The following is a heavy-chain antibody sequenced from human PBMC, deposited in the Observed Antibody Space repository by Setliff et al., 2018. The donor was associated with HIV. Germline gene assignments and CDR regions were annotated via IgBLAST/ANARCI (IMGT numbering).Heavy chain of an antibody. Sequence: SETLSLTCTVSGGSFSSGNYYWSWIRQPAGKGLEWIGHIYSIENTNYNPSPKSRVTISVDTSKNQFSLKLRSLTAADTAVYYCAREDKYGYSSSWYNYWGQGALVTVS. D-gene: IGHD6-13*01. J-gene: IGHJ4*02. V-gene: IGHV4-61*09. CDR1: GGSFSSGNYY. CDR3: AREDKYGYSSSWYNY. CDR2: IYSIENT.